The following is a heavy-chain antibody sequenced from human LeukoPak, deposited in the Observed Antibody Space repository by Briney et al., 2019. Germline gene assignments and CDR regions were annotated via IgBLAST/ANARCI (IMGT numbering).Heavy chain of an antibody. CDR3: ARDRSDGWDFDY. V-gene: IGHV3-23*01. J-gene: IGHJ4*02. CDR2: ISGSGDST. CDR1: GFTFSNYG. D-gene: IGHD5-24*01. Sequence: PGGSLRLSCAASGFTFSNYGMSWVRQAPGKGLEWVSSISGSGDSTYYADSVKGRFTISRDNSKNTLYLQMNSLRAEDTAVYYCARDRSDGWDFDYWGQGTLVTVSS.